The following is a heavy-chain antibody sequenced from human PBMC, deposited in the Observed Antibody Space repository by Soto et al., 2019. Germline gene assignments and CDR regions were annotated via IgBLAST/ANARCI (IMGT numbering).Heavy chain of an antibody. CDR1: GYSISSGYY. J-gene: IGHJ4*02. CDR2: IYHSGST. CDR3: ARLGLEGTLADY. V-gene: IGHV4-38-2*02. Sequence: SETLSLTCTVSGYSISSGYYWGWIRQPPGKGLEWIGSIYHSGSTYYNPSLKSRVTISVDTSKKQFSLKLSSVTAADTAVYYCARLGLEGTLADYWGQGTLVTVSS. D-gene: IGHD3-16*01.